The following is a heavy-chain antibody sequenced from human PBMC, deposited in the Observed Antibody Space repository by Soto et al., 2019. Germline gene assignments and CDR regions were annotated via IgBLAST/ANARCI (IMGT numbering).Heavy chain of an antibody. CDR2: IKQAGSEK. Sequence: EVQLVESGGGLVQPGGSLRLSCAASGFAFSSYWMSWVRQAPGKGLEWVANIKQAGSEKYYVDSVKGRFTISRDNAKNSLYLQMNSLRAEDTAVFYCASCGNPGIEAAADYWGQGTLVTASS. J-gene: IGHJ4*02. V-gene: IGHV3-7*01. D-gene: IGHD6-13*01. CDR3: ASCGNPGIEAAADY. CDR1: GFAFSSYW.